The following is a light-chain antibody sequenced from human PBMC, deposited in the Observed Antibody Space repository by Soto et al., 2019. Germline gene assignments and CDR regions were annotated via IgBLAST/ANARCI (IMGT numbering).Light chain of an antibody. Sequence: DIQMTQSPSTLSASVGDRVTITCRASQSISSWLAWYQQKPGKAPKLLIYDASSLKSGVPSRFSGSGSGTEFTLTISSLQPDDFATYYCQQYNSYPWTFGQGTEVEIK. CDR3: QQYNSYPWT. CDR2: DAS. V-gene: IGKV1-5*01. J-gene: IGKJ1*01. CDR1: QSISSW.